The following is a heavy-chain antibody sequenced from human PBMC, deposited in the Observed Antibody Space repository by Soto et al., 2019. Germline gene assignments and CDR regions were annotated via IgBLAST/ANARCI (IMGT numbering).Heavy chain of an antibody. D-gene: IGHD1-1*01. CDR1: GGSVRAPDW. J-gene: IGHJ5*01. CDR2: VHLSGHS. CDR3: ARVRQGCSANNCYFDP. V-gene: IGHV4-4*02. Sequence: PSETLSLTCTLSGGSVRAPDWWNWARQSPDKGLEWIAEVHLSGHSNYNPSLRSRVSVSIDSSNNQFYLNLNSVTAADTAIYYCARVRQGCSANNCYFDPWGQGTKVTVSS.